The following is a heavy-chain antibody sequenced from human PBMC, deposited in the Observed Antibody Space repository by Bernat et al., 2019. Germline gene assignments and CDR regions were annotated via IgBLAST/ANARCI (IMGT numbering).Heavy chain of an antibody. Sequence: QLQLQESGSGLVKPSQTLSLICAVSGGSISSGGYSWSWIRQPPGKGLEWIGYIYHSWSTYYNPSLKSRVTITVDRSKNQYSMKLSSVTAADTAVYYCARGSLRYFDWLLETDAFDIWGQGTMVIVSS. D-gene: IGHD3-9*01. J-gene: IGHJ3*02. CDR2: IYHSWST. CDR1: GGSISSGGYS. CDR3: ARGSLRYFDWLLETDAFDI. V-gene: IGHV4-30-2*01.